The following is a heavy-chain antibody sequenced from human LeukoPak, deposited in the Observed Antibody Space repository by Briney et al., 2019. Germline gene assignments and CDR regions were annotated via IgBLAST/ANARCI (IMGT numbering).Heavy chain of an antibody. CDR2: IYASGNT. CDR1: GGSISGYY. CDR3: ARHLVGGYNPFDY. V-gene: IGHV4-4*09. D-gene: IGHD5-24*01. Sequence: SETLSLTCTVSGGSISGYYWSWIRLPPGKGLEWIGYIYASGNTYYNPSLKSRVTISVDTSKNQFSLKLSSVTAADTAVYYCARHLVGGYNPFDYWGQGTLVTVSS. J-gene: IGHJ4*02.